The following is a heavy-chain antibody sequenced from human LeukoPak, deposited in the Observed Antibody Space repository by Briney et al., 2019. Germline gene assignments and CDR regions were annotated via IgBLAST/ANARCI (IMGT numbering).Heavy chain of an antibody. V-gene: IGHV4-34*01. CDR3: ARDGITMIAIDI. CDR2: INHSGST. J-gene: IGHJ3*02. CDR1: GGSFSGYY. Sequence: SETLSLTCAVYGGSFSGYYWSWIRQPPGKGLEWIGEINHSGSTNYNPSLKSRVTISVDTSKNQFSLKLSSVTAADTAVYYCARDGITMIAIDIWGQGTMVTVSS. D-gene: IGHD3-22*01.